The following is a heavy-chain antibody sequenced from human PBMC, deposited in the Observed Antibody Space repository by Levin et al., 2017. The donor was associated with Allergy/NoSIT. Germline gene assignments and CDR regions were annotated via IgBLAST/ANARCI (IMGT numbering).Heavy chain of an antibody. CDR1: GFTFSSDV. V-gene: IGHV3-23*01. CDR2: ISESGGTT. CDR3: AKGSYCSAGTCYARLGN. Sequence: GESLKISCAASGFTFSSDVMSWVRQAPGMGLEWVSGISESGGTTYYADSVKGRFTISRDNSKNTLYLEMNSLRAEDTAVYYCAKGSYCSAGTCYARLGNWGQGTLVTVSS. D-gene: IGHD2-15*01. J-gene: IGHJ4*02.